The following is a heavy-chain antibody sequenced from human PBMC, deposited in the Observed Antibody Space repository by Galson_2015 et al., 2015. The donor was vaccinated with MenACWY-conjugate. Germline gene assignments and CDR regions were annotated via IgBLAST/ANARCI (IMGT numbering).Heavy chain of an antibody. Sequence: SLRLSCAASGFTVSSNYMSWVRQAPGKGLEWVSVIYSGGSTYYADSVKGRFTISRDNSKNTLYLQMNSLRAEDTAVYYCARGIAAAGPEDAFDIWGQGTMVTVSS. CDR3: ARGIAAAGPEDAFDI. V-gene: IGHV3-66*01. CDR2: IYSGGST. CDR1: GFTVSSNY. D-gene: IGHD6-13*01. J-gene: IGHJ3*02.